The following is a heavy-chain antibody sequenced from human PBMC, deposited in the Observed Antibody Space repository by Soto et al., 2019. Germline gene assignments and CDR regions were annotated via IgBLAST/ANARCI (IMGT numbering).Heavy chain of an antibody. CDR3: GRYCSGGSCHTLDYYGMDV. J-gene: IGHJ6*02. D-gene: IGHD2-15*01. CDR1: GGTFINYG. Sequence: SVKVSCKSSGGTFINYGIGWVRQAPGQGLEWMGGIIPVFGTTNYAQKFQGRVAITADESTSTAYIEVSSLRSEDTAMFYCGRYCSGGSCHTLDYYGMDVCGQGTTVTFSS. CDR2: IIPVFGTT. V-gene: IGHV1-69*13.